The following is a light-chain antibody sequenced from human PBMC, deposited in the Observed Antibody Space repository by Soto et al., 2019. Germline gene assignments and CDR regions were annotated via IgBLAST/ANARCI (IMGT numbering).Light chain of an antibody. CDR1: QSVSSSY. CDR3: QQRSNWPLT. Sequence: EIVLTQSPGTLSLSPGERATLSCRASQSVSSSYLAWYQQKPGQTPRLLIYDASNRAAGIPARFSGSGSGTDFTLTISSLEPEDFAVYHCQQRSNWPLTFGGGTKVDIK. CDR2: DAS. J-gene: IGKJ4*01. V-gene: IGKV3D-20*02.